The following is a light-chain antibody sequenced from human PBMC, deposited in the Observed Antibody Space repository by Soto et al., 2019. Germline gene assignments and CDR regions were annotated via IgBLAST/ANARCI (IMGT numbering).Light chain of an antibody. V-gene: IGLV2-14*01. Sequence: QSALTQPASVSGSPGQSITISCTGTSSDIGGYNYVSWFQHHPGKAPKLIIYEVSDRPSGVSYRFSGSKSGNTASLTISGLLAEDEADYYCSSHTTSSSLVFGGGTKVTVL. CDR2: EVS. CDR3: SSHTTSSSLV. CDR1: SSDIGGYNY. J-gene: IGLJ2*01.